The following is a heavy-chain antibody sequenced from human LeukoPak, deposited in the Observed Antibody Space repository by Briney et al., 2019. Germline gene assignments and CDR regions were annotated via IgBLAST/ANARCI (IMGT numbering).Heavy chain of an antibody. CDR3: ARIVDTGPWYFDY. D-gene: IGHD5-18*01. CDR1: GGSISSYY. J-gene: IGHJ4*02. CDR2: IYYSGST. V-gene: IGHV4-59*01. Sequence: DPSETLSLTCTVSGGSISSYYGSSIRQPPGKGLEWVRYIYYSGSTNYNPSLKSRVAISVDTSKSQFSLKLSSVTAADTAVYYCARIVDTGPWYFDYWGQGTLVTVSS.